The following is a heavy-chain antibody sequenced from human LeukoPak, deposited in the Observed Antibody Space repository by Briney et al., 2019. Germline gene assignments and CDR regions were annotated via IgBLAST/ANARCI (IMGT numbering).Heavy chain of an antibody. D-gene: IGHD6-19*01. Sequence: PGRSLRLSCAASGFTFSSYGMHWVRQAPGKGLEWVAVIWYDGSNKYYADSVKGRFTISRDNSKNTLYLQMNSLRAEDTAVYYCAREGIVVAATDYWGQGTLATVSS. J-gene: IGHJ4*02. CDR3: AREGIVVAATDY. CDR1: GFTFSSYG. V-gene: IGHV3-33*01. CDR2: IWYDGSNK.